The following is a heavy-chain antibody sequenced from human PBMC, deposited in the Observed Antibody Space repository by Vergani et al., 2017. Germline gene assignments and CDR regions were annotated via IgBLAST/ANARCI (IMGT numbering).Heavy chain of an antibody. CDR3: ARGDYGYYEAWGMYYYCCMDL. CDR2: IIPIFGTA. Sequence: QVQLVQSGAEVKKPGSSVKVSCKASGGTFSSYAISWVRQAPGHGLEWMGGIIPIFGTANYAQKFQGRVTITADKSTSTAYMELSSLRSEDTAVYYCARGDYGYYEAWGMYYYCCMDLWGKGTTVTVSS. V-gene: IGHV1-69*06. D-gene: IGHD4-17*01. J-gene: IGHJ6*03. CDR1: GGTFSSYA.